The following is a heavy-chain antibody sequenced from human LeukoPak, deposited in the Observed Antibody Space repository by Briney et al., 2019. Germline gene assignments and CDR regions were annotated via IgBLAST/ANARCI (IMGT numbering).Heavy chain of an antibody. Sequence: GGSLRLSCAASGFTFSDYYMSWVRQAPGKGLEWVSSISGSGGSTYYADYVKGRFTISRDSSKNTLYLQMNSLRAEDTAIYFCAKGATSSGWYSGNWFDPWGQGTLVTVSS. D-gene: IGHD3-22*01. CDR2: ISGSGGST. CDR3: AKGATSSGWYSGNWFDP. CDR1: GFTFSDYY. V-gene: IGHV3-23*01. J-gene: IGHJ5*02.